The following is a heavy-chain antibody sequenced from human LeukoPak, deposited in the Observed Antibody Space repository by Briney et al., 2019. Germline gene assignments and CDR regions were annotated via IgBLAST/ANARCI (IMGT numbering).Heavy chain of an antibody. Sequence: ASVKVSCKSPGYTFSTDYMHCVRQAPGQGLEWMGIINPSGGSTSYAQKFQGRVTMTRDTSTSTVYMELSSLRSEDTAVYYCARLTGAITYWGQGTLVTVSS. J-gene: IGHJ4*02. CDR3: ARLTGAITY. D-gene: IGHD1-26*01. V-gene: IGHV1-46*01. CDR2: INPSGGST. CDR1: GYTFSTDY.